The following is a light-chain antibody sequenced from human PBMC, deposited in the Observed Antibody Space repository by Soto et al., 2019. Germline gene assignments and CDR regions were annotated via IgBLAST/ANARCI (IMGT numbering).Light chain of an antibody. V-gene: IGKV1-5*01. Sequence: DIQMTQSPPTLSASVGDRVTITCRASQSIRHYLAWYQQMPGKAPKLLIYGASTLQSRVPSRFSGSGSGTEFTLTISILQPDDFGTYFCQHHDSYSQTFGQGTKVEIK. CDR1: QSIRHY. CDR2: GAS. CDR3: QHHDSYSQT. J-gene: IGKJ1*01.